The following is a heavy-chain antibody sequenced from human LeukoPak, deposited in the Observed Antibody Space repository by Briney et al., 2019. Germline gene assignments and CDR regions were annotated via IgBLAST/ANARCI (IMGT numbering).Heavy chain of an antibody. CDR2: IYYSGST. J-gene: IGHJ4*02. CDR3: VRRRRITMVRGVTAPYYFDY. D-gene: IGHD3-10*01. CDR1: GGSISSSSYY. V-gene: IGHV4-39*01. Sequence: SETLSLTCTVSGGSISSSSYYWGWIRQPPGKGLEWIGSIYYSGSTYYNPSLKSRVTISVDTSKNQFSLKLSSVTAADTAVYYCVRRRRITMVRGVTAPYYFDYWGQGTLVTVSS.